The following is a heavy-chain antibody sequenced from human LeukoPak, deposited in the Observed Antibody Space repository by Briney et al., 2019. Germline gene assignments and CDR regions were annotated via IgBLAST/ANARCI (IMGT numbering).Heavy chain of an antibody. Sequence: ASVKVSCKASGYTFTCYYMHWVRQAPGQGLEWMGWINPNSGGTNYAQKFQGRVTMTRDTSISTVYMELSRLRSDDTAVYYCARDGDHCSSTSCYDYWGQGTLVTASS. V-gene: IGHV1-2*02. CDR1: GYTFTCYY. CDR2: INPNSGGT. D-gene: IGHD2-2*01. CDR3: ARDGDHCSSTSCYDY. J-gene: IGHJ4*02.